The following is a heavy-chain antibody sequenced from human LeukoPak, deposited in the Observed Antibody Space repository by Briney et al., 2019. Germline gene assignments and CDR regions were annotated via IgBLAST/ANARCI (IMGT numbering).Heavy chain of an antibody. D-gene: IGHD2-15*01. CDR3: ARKYCSGGSCGWFDP. Sequence: GESLKISCKGSGYSFTSYWIGWVRQMPGEGLEWMGIIYPGDSDTRYSPSFQGQVTISADKSISTAYLQWSSLKASDTAMYYCARKYCSGGSCGWFDPWGQGTLVTVSS. J-gene: IGHJ5*02. CDR2: IYPGDSDT. CDR1: GYSFTSYW. V-gene: IGHV5-51*01.